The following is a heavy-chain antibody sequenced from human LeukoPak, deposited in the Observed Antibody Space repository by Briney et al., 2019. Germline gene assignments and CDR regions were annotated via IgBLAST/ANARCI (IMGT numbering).Heavy chain of an antibody. CDR2: ISGSGGST. CDR3: AKCMVRGVIITRGAFDI. J-gene: IGHJ3*02. Sequence: GGSLRLSCAASGFTFSSYAMSWVRQAPGKGLEWISAISGSGGSTYYADSVKGRFTISRDNSKNTLYLQMNSLRAEDTAVYYCAKCMVRGVIITRGAFDIWGQGTMVTVSS. V-gene: IGHV3-23*01. D-gene: IGHD3-10*01. CDR1: GFTFSSYA.